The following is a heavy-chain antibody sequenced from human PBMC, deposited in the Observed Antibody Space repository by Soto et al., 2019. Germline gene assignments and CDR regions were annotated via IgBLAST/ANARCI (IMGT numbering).Heavy chain of an antibody. D-gene: IGHD2-2*01. V-gene: IGHV4-4*02. Sequence: PSETLSLTCAVSGGSISGSNWWSWVRQPPGKGLEWIGEIYHSGSTNYNPSLKSRVTISVDKSKNQFSLKLSSVTAADTAVYYCARCSSTSRYGMDVWGQGTTVTVSS. CDR3: ARCSSTSRYGMDV. CDR1: GGSISGSNW. CDR2: IYHSGST. J-gene: IGHJ6*02.